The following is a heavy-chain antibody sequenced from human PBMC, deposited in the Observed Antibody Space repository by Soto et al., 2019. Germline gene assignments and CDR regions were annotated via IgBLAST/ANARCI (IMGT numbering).Heavy chain of an antibody. V-gene: IGHV4-39*01. CDR2: IYYSGST. CDR3: ASQVLMRDDSSGYYPLFDY. J-gene: IGHJ4*02. D-gene: IGHD3-22*01. CDR1: GGSISSSSYY. Sequence: SETLSLTCTVSGGSISSSSYYWGWIRQPPGKGLEWIGSIYYSGSTYYNPSLKSRVTISVDTSKNQFSLKLSSVTAADTAVYYCASQVLMRDDSSGYYPLFDYWGQGXLVTVSS.